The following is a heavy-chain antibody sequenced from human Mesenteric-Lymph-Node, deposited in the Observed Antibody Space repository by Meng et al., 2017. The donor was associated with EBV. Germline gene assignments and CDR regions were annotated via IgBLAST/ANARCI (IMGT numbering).Heavy chain of an antibody. V-gene: IGHV1-18*04. CDR2: ISAYNGNT. CDR3: ARDGYSGYDRIDY. D-gene: IGHD5-12*01. J-gene: IGHJ4*02. Sequence: QVLLVQSVSEVKKPGSSVKVSCKASGYTFTGYGISWVRQAPGQGLEWMGWISAYNGNTKFAQKVQGRITMTTDTSTTTAYMELRSLRSDDTAVYYCARDGYSGYDRIDYWGQGTLVTVSS. CDR1: GYTFTGYG.